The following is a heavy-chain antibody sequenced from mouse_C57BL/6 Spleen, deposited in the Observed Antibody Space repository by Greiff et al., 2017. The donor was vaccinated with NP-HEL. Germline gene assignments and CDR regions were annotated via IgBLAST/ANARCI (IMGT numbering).Heavy chain of an antibody. CDR3: APRYYYAMDY. J-gene: IGHJ4*01. CDR1: GYSFTSYY. CDR2: IYPGSGNT. V-gene: IGHV1-66*01. Sequence: VQLQQSGPELVKPGASVKISCKASGYSFTSYYIHWVKQRPGQGLEWIGWIYPGSGNTKYNEKFKGKATLTADTSSSTAYMQLSSLTSEDSAVYYCAPRYYYAMDYWGQGTSVTVSS.